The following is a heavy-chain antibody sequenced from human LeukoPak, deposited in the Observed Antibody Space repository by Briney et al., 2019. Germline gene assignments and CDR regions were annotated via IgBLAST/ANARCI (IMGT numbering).Heavy chain of an antibody. CDR2: ISGGSHI. J-gene: IGHJ6*02. Sequence: PGGSLRLSCAASGFPFSDYYMSWIRQAPGKGLEWVSYISGGSHIYYGDSVKGRFTISRDNAKNSLFLQMNSLRAEDTAVYYCAREDVDIVATIPYYGMDVWGQGTTVTVSS. D-gene: IGHD5-12*01. V-gene: IGHV3-11*01. CDR3: AREDVDIVATIPYYGMDV. CDR1: GFPFSDYY.